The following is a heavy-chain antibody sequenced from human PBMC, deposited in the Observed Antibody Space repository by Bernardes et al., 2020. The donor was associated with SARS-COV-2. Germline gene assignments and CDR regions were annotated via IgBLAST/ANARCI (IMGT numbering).Heavy chain of an antibody. D-gene: IGHD6-19*01. J-gene: IGHJ6*02. CDR2: ISYDGSNK. Sequence: GGSLRLSCAASGFTFSSYGMHWVRQAPGKGLEWVAVISYDGSNKYYADSVKGRFTISRDNSKNTLYLQMNSLRAEDTAVYYCAKSAVAAALASMDVWGQGTTVTVSS. V-gene: IGHV3-30*18. CDR3: AKSAVAAALASMDV. CDR1: GFTFSSYG.